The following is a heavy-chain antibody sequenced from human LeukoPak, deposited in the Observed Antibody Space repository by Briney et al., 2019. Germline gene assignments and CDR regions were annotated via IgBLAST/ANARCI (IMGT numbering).Heavy chain of an antibody. CDR1: AVSISSFY. J-gene: IGHJ4*02. V-gene: IGHV4-4*07. CDR3: ARGFRGSGSYAYFDY. Sequence: SETLSLTCTVSAVSISSFYWSWIRQPAGKGLEWIGRLYTSGTTNYNPSLKSRVTMSVDTSKNQFSLKLTSVTAADTAIYYCARGFRGSGSYAYFDYWGQGALVTVSS. CDR2: LYTSGTT. D-gene: IGHD3-10*01.